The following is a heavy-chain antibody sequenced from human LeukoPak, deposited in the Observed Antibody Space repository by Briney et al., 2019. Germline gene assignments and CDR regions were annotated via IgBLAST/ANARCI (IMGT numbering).Heavy chain of an antibody. V-gene: IGHV1-2*02. CDR2: INPNNGDT. CDR1: GYTFTSYY. D-gene: IGHD6-13*01. Sequence: ASVKVSCKASGYTFTSYYMHWVRQAPGHGPEWLGWINPNNGDTDYAQNFQGRVTMTSDTSITTAYMEPSSLRSDDTAIYYCARDLVGYSNWFDPWGQGTLVTVSS. CDR3: ARDLVGYSNWFDP. J-gene: IGHJ5*02.